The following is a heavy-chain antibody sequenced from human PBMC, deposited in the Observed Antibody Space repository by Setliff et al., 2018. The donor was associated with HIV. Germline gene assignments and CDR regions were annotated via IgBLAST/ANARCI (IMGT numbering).Heavy chain of an antibody. CDR3: AQLGMVDDFDY. Sequence: SETLSLTCTVSGGSISSYYWSWIRQPPGKGLEWIGYIYYSGSTNYNPSLKSRVTISVDTSKNQFSLRLSPVTAADTAVYYCAQLGMVDDFDYWGQGTLVTVSS. CDR1: GGSISSYY. D-gene: IGHD1-1*01. CDR2: IYYSGST. J-gene: IGHJ4*02. V-gene: IGHV4-59*01.